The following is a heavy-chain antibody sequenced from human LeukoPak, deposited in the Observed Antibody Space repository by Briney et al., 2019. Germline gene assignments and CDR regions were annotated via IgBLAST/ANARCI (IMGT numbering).Heavy chain of an antibody. Sequence: SETLSLTCTVSGXSISSYYWSWIRQPPGKGQEWIGYIYYSGSTNYNPSLKSRVTISVDTSKNQFSLKLSSVTAADTAVYYCARRVVSSSVKYDAFDIWGQGIMVTVSS. CDR3: ARRVVSSSVKYDAFDI. CDR1: GXSISSYY. J-gene: IGHJ3*02. CDR2: IYYSGST. V-gene: IGHV4-59*08. D-gene: IGHD2-2*01.